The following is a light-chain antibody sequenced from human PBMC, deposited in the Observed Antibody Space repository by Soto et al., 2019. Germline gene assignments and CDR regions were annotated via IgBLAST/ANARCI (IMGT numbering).Light chain of an antibody. Sequence: EIVLTQSPATLSLSPGERATLSCRASQSVSSYLAWYEQKPGQAPRLLIYDASNRATGNPARFSGSGSVTVFTLTIISLGPEEFAVYYCHQRSNWPPLTFVGGNKVEIK. J-gene: IGKJ4*01. CDR1: QSVSSY. V-gene: IGKV3-11*01. CDR2: DAS. CDR3: HQRSNWPPLT.